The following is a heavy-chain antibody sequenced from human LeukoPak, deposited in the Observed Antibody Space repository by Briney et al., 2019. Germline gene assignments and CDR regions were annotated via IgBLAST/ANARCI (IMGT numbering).Heavy chain of an antibody. Sequence: GGSLRLSCAASGFIVSENDIKWVRQAPGKGLEWVSLIYADGSTHYTDSVKGRFSISRDNSQNTVYLQMNSLRGEDTAVYFCAKRSVPGRPGYWGQGTLVTVSS. J-gene: IGHJ4*02. V-gene: IGHV3-66*04. CDR3: AKRSVPGRPGY. D-gene: IGHD3-3*01. CDR1: GFIVSEND. CDR2: IYADGST.